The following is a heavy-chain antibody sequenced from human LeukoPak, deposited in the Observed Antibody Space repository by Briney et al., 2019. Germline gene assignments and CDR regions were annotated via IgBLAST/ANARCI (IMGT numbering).Heavy chain of an antibody. V-gene: IGHV4-39*01. CDR3: ARPWFGESGHGGVFDY. CDR1: GGSMSVSDYF. J-gene: IGHJ4*02. D-gene: IGHD3-10*01. Sequence: SETLSLTCTVSGGSMSVSDYFWGWIRQPPGKGLEWIGSVHYSGSTYYNPSLKSRVTISVDTSKNQFSLKLSSVTAADTAVYYCARPWFGESGHGGVFDYWGQGTLVTVSS. CDR2: VHYSGST.